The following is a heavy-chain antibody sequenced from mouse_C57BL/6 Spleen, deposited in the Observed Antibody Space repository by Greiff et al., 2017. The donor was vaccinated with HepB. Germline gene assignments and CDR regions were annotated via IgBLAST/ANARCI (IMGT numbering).Heavy chain of an antibody. Sequence: EVQRVESGGDLVKPGGSLKLSCAASGFTFSSYGMSWVRQTPDKRLEWVATISSGGSYTYYPDSVKGRFTISRDNAKNTLYLQMSSLKSEDTAMYYCARHYYYGSSPDWYFDVWGTGTTVTVSS. V-gene: IGHV5-6*01. J-gene: IGHJ1*03. CDR1: GFTFSSYG. D-gene: IGHD1-1*01. CDR3: ARHYYYGSSPDWYFDV. CDR2: ISSGGSYT.